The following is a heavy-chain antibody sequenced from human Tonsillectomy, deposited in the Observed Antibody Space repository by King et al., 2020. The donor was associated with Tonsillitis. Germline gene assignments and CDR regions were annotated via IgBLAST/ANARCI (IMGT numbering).Heavy chain of an antibody. D-gene: IGHD6-19*01. CDR1: GYRFTSYW. CDR2: IHPSDSNI. V-gene: IGHV5-10-1*03. Sequence: QLVQSRAEVKEPGESLRISCKGSGYRFTSYWISWVRQMPGKGLEWMGRIHPSDSNIKYNPAFQGHVTISADKSTTTAHLQWSRLKASDTAMYYCAREGTGWFSDYWGQGTLVTVSS. CDR3: AREGTGWFSDY. J-gene: IGHJ4*02.